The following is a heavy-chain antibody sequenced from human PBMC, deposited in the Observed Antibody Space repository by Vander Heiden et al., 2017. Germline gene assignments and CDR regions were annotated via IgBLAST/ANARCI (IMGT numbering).Heavy chain of an antibody. Sequence: QVQLVESGGGVVQPGRSLRRSCAASGFTFSSYGMHWVRQAPGKGLEWVAVIWYDGSNKYYADSVKGRFTISRDNSKNTLYLQMNSLRAEDTAVYYCARDTYCSGGSCYSFYFDYWGQGTLVTVSS. J-gene: IGHJ4*02. CDR1: GFTFSSYG. CDR2: IWYDGSNK. CDR3: ARDTYCSGGSCYSFYFDY. V-gene: IGHV3-33*01. D-gene: IGHD2-15*01.